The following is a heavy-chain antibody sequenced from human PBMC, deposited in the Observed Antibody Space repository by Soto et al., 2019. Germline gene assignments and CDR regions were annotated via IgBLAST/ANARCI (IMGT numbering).Heavy chain of an antibody. Sequence: QVQLQQWGAGPLRPLETLSLTCGVSGGSFSGYYWAWIRQSPGKGLEWIGEINDRGSINYNPSLKSRVSISVGQAENHYSLDLGSVAAAGPAVYYCARESPDILPGPPWVWYFGLWGRGTLVTVSS. CDR1: GGSFSGYY. J-gene: IGHJ2*01. D-gene: IGHD3-9*01. V-gene: IGHV4-34*01. CDR2: INDRGSI. CDR3: ARESPDILPGPPWVWYFGL.